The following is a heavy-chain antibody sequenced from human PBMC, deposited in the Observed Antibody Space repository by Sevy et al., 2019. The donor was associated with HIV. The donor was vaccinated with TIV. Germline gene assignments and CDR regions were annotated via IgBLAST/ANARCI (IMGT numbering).Heavy chain of an antibody. J-gene: IGHJ4*02. CDR1: GYIFKNHD. CDR2: IRTYNGDT. V-gene: IGHV1-18*01. CDR3: ARGRATNGGTFYFDL. Sequence: ASVKVSCKASGYIFKNHDITWVRQAPGQGLEWMGWIRTYNGDTQYAQNFQGRVIMTTDTSKSTAYLDVRSLRSDHTAVYYCARGRATNGGTFYFDLWAQGTLVTVSS. D-gene: IGHD2-8*01.